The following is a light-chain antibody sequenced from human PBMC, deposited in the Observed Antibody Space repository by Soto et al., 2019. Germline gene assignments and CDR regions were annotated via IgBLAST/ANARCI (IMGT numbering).Light chain of an antibody. CDR2: GAS. Sequence: EIVLTQSPGTLSLCPGERATLSCRASQSVSNYLAWYQQKPGQAPRLLIYGASRRATVIPDRFSGSGSGTDFTLTISRLEPEDFAVYYCQQYGGSPQTFGQGTKVDIK. CDR1: QSVSNY. V-gene: IGKV3-20*01. CDR3: QQYGGSPQT. J-gene: IGKJ1*01.